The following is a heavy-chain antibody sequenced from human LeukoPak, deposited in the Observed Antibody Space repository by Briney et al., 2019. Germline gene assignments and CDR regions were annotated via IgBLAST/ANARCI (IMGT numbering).Heavy chain of an antibody. CDR2: ISSSSSTI. D-gene: IGHD2-2*01. J-gene: IGHJ5*02. Sequence: GGSLRLSCAASGFTFSSYAMHWVRQAPGKGLEWVSYISSSSSTIYYADSVKGRFTISRDNAKNSLYLQMDSLRDEDTAVYYCARDPDIVVVPAAMAYNWFDPWGQGTLVTVSS. V-gene: IGHV3-48*02. CDR3: ARDPDIVVVPAAMAYNWFDP. CDR1: GFTFSSYA.